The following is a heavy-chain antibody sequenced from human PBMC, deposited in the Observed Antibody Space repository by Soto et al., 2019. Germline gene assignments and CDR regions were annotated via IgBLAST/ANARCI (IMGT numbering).Heavy chain of an antibody. V-gene: IGHV4-34*01. D-gene: IGHD6-19*01. CDR2: INHSGST. J-gene: IGHJ3*02. CDR3: ARAVSGWYDAFDI. CDR1: GGSFSGYY. Sequence: SETLSLTCAVYGGSFSGYYWSWIRQPPGKGLEWIGEINHSGSTNYNPSPKSRVTISVDTSKNQFSLKLSSVTAADTVLYYCARAVSGWYDAFDIWGQGTMVTVSS.